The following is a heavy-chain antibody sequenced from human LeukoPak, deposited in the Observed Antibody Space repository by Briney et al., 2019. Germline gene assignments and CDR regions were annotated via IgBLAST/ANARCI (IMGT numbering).Heavy chain of an antibody. V-gene: IGHV3-23*01. J-gene: IGHJ4*02. CDR2: ISGSGTRT. Sequence: GGSLRLSCAASGFTFSSYAMSWVRQAPGKGLEWVSAISGSGTRTYYADSAKGRFTISRDNSKNTLYLQMNSLRAEDTAVYYCAKASISTWAIFDYWGQGTLVTVSS. D-gene: IGHD2/OR15-2a*01. CDR1: GFTFSSYA. CDR3: AKASISTWAIFDY.